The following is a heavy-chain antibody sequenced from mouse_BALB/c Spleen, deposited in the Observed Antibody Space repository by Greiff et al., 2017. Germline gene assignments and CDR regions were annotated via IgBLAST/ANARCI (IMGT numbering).Heavy chain of an antibody. CDR3: AREYGNYPFAY. CDR2: ISSGSSTI. CDR1: GFTFSSFG. V-gene: IGHV5-17*02. D-gene: IGHD2-10*02. Sequence: EVNLVESGGGLVQPGGSRKLSCAASGFTFSSFGMHWVRQAPEKGLEWVAYISSGSSTIYYADTVKGRFTISRDNPKNTLFLQMTSLRSEDTAMYYCAREYGNYPFAYWGQGTLVTVSA. J-gene: IGHJ3*01.